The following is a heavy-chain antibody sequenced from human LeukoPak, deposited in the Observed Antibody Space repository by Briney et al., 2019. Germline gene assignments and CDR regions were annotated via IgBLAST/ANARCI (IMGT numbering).Heavy chain of an antibody. J-gene: IGHJ4*02. Sequence: GGSLRLSCAASGFTFDDYTMHWVRQAPGKGLEWVSLISWDGGSTYYADSVKGRFTISRDNSKNSLYLQMNSLRTEDTALYYCAKDISSGYDYGAFDYWGQGTPVTVSS. CDR3: AKDISSGYDYGAFDY. CDR1: GFTFDDYT. CDR2: ISWDGGST. V-gene: IGHV3-43*01. D-gene: IGHD5-12*01.